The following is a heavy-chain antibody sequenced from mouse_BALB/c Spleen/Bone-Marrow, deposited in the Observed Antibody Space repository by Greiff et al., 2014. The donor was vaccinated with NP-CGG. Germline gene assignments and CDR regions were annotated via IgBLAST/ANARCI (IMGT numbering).Heavy chain of an antibody. Sequence: DVHLVESGGGLVQPGGSLRLSCATSGFTFTDYYMSWVRQPPGKALEWLGFIRNKANGYTTEYSASVKGRFTISRDNSQSILYLQMNTLRAEGSATYYCARDRTTATLYWYFDVWGAGTTVTVSS. D-gene: IGHD1-2*01. CDR3: ARDRTTATLYWYFDV. CDR2: IRNKANGYTT. V-gene: IGHV7-3*02. J-gene: IGHJ1*01. CDR1: GFTFTDYY.